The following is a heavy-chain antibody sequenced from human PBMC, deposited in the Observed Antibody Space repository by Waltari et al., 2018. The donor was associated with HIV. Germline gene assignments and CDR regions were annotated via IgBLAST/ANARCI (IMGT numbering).Heavy chain of an antibody. D-gene: IGHD3-3*01. V-gene: IGHV1-46*01. J-gene: IGHJ4*02. CDR2: INPSGGRT. CDR3: ARWTGDFCFDY. CDR1: GYTFTTYY. Sequence: QVQLVQSGAEVKKPGASVKVSCKASGYTFTTYYIHWVRQAPGQGLEWMGVINPSGGRTTYAQKFQGRVTMTRDTSTSTVYMEMNSLRSEDTAVYYCARWTGDFCFDYWGQGTLVTVSS.